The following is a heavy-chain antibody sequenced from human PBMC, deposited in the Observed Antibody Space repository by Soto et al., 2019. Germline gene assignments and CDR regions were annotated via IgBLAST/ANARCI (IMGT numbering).Heavy chain of an antibody. J-gene: IGHJ3*02. CDR3: ARGDYYDTSGPFSDAFDI. D-gene: IGHD3-22*01. Sequence: EVQLVESGGGLVQPGGSLRLSCAASGFTFSNYWMSWVRQAPGKGLEWVANIKQDGSEKWYVDSVKGRFTISRDNAKKSLYLQMNILRAEDTAVYFCARGDYYDTSGPFSDAFDIWGQGTLVTVSS. CDR1: GFTFSNYW. CDR2: IKQDGSEK. V-gene: IGHV3-7*04.